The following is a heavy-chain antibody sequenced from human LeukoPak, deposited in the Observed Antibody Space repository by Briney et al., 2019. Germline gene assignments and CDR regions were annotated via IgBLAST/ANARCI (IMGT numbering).Heavy chain of an antibody. CDR2: INHSGST. V-gene: IGHV4-34*01. J-gene: IGHJ3*02. CDR3: ARYCSSTSCSPDDAFDI. Sequence: SETLSLTCAAYGGSFSGYYWSWIRQPPGKGLEWIGEINHSGSTNYNPSLKSRVTISVDTSKNQFSLKLSSVTAADTAVYYCARYCSSTSCSPDDAFDIWGQGTMVTVSS. D-gene: IGHD2-2*01. CDR1: GGSFSGYY.